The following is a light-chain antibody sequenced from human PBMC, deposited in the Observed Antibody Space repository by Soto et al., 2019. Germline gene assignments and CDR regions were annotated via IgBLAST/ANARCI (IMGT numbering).Light chain of an antibody. CDR3: SSYTSSSTPYV. V-gene: IGLV2-14*01. J-gene: IGLJ1*01. Sequence: ALTQPASVSGSPGQSITISCTGTSSDVGGYNYVSWYQQHPGKAPKLMIYDVSNWPSGVSNRFSGSKSGNTASLTISGLQAEDEADYYCSSYTSSSTPYVFGTGTKVTVL. CDR1: SSDVGGYNY. CDR2: DVS.